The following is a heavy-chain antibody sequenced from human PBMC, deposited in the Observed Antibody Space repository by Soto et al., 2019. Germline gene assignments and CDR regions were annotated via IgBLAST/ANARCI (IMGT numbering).Heavy chain of an antibody. J-gene: IGHJ4*02. D-gene: IGHD6-6*01. V-gene: IGHV1-69*01. CDR3: ARDGEGSSSAGTRVFDY. CDR1: RGTFSSYA. Sequence: QVQLVQSGAEVKKPGSSVKVSCKASRGTFSSYAISWVRQAPGQGLEWMGGIIPIFGTANYAQKFQGRVTITADESTSTAYMELSSLRSEDTAVYYCARDGEGSSSAGTRVFDYWGQGTLVSVSS. CDR2: IIPIFGTA.